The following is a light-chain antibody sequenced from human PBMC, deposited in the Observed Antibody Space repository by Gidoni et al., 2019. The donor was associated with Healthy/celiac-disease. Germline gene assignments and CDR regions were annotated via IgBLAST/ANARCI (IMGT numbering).Light chain of an antibody. Sequence: PATLSVSPGERATLSCRASQSVSSNLAWYQQKPGQAPRLLIYGASTRATGIPARFSGSGSGTEFTLTISSLQSEDFAVYYCQQYNNWPPLTFGGGTKVEIK. CDR1: QSVSSN. CDR2: GAS. J-gene: IGKJ4*01. V-gene: IGKV3-15*01. CDR3: QQYNNWPPLT.